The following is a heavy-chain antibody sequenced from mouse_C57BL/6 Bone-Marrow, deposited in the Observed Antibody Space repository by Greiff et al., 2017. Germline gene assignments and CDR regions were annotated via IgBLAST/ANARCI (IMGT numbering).Heavy chain of an antibody. J-gene: IGHJ3*01. V-gene: IGHV1-69*01. CDR1: GYTFTSYW. CDR3: ALTGTPFAY. Sequence: QVQLQQPGAELVMPGASVKLSCKASGYTFTSYWMHWVKQSPGQGLEWIVDIDPSISYTNYNQKFKGKSTLTVDKSSSTAYMQLSSLTSEDSAFYYCALTGTPFAYWGQGTLVTVSA. CDR2: IDPSISYT. D-gene: IGHD4-1*01.